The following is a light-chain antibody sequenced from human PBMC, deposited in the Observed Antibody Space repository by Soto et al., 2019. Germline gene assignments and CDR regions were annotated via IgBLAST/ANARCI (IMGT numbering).Light chain of an antibody. CDR1: QSSSSW. CDR3: QQYNTFWT. J-gene: IGKJ1*01. Sequence: DLHLTPPPSTLCASVVRGVTMTCRASQSSSSWLAWYQQKPGKAPKLLIYDVSSLQSGVSSRFSGSGSGTEFTLTISSLQPDDSATYYCQQYNTFWTFGQGTKV. CDR2: DVS. V-gene: IGKV1-5*01.